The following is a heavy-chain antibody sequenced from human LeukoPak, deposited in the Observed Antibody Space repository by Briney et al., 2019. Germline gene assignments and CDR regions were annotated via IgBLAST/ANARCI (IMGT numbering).Heavy chain of an antibody. V-gene: IGHV4-39*01. D-gene: IGHD4-11*01. CDR2: IYYSGST. Sequence: SETLSLTCTVSGGSISSYYWGWIRQPPGKGLEWIGSIYYSGSTYYNPSLKSRVTISVDTTKNQFSLKLSSVTAADTAVYYCARHLTVSGYYYYMDVWGKGTTVTVSS. J-gene: IGHJ6*03. CDR3: ARHLTVSGYYYYMDV. CDR1: GGSISSYY.